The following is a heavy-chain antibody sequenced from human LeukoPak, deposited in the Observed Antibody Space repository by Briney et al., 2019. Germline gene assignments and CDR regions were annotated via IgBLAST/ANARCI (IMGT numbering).Heavy chain of an antibody. J-gene: IGHJ3*02. CDR2: IYYSGST. D-gene: IGHD2-2*01. CDR1: GGSISSGGYY. CDR3: RYCSSTSAFDI. Sequence: PSETLSLTCTVSGGSISSGGYYWSWIRQHPGEGLEWIGYIYYSGSTYYNPSLKSRVTISVDTSKNQFSLKLSSVTAADTAVYYCRYCSSTSAFDIWGQGTMVTVSS. V-gene: IGHV4-31*03.